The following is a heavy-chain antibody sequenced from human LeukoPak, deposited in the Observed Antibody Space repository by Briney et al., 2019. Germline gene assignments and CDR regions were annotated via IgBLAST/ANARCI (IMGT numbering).Heavy chain of an antibody. CDR2: IYTSGSN. Sequence: SETLSLTCTVSGGSISSYYWSWIRQPAGKGLEWIGRIYTSGSNNYSPSLKSRVTMSVDTSKNQFSLNLSSVTAADTAVYYCASSAAEYLYYFDYWGQGTLVTVSS. J-gene: IGHJ4*02. D-gene: IGHD6-13*01. CDR3: ASSAAEYLYYFDY. V-gene: IGHV4-4*07. CDR1: GGSISSYY.